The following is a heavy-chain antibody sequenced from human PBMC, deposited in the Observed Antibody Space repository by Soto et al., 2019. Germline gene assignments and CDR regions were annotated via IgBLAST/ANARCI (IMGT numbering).Heavy chain of an antibody. V-gene: IGHV4-39*01. CDR1: GGSISSSSYY. CDR3: ARQSPDYLGSVGWFDP. Sequence: SETLSLTCTVSGGSISSSSYYWVWIRQPPGKGLEWIGSIYYSGTTYYNPSLKSRVTISVDTSKNQFSLKLRSVTAADTAVYYCARQSPDYLGSVGWFDPWGQGXLVTVYS. CDR2: IYYSGTT. J-gene: IGHJ5*02. D-gene: IGHD1-26*01.